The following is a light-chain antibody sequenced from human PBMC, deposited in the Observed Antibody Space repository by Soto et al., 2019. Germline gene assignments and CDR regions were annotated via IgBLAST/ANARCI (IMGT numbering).Light chain of an antibody. CDR2: DVS. CDR1: SRDVGGYNS. CDR3: SSYTTGGSYV. J-gene: IGLJ1*01. Sequence: QAVVTQPASVSGSPGLSIAISCTGTSRDVGGYNSVSWYQQQPGKVPKLIIYDVSSRPSGVSNRFSGSKSGNTASLTISGLQAEDEGDYYCSSYTTGGSYVFGTGTKVTVL. V-gene: IGLV2-14*01.